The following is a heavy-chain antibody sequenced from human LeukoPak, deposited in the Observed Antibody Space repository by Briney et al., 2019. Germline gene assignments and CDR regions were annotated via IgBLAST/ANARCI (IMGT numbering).Heavy chain of an antibody. CDR1: GFTFSSYG. CDR3: AKVKRWLSHYFDY. V-gene: IGHV3-30*18. J-gene: IGHJ4*02. D-gene: IGHD6-19*01. CDR2: ISYDGSNK. Sequence: PGGSLRLSCAASGFTFSSYGMHCVRQAPGKGLEWVAVISYDGSNKYYADSVKGRFTISRDNSKNTLYLQMNSLRAEDTAVYYCAKVKRWLSHYFDYWGQGTLVTVSS.